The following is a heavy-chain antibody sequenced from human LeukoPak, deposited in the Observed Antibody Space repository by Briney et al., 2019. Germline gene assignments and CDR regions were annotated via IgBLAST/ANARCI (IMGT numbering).Heavy chain of an antibody. Sequence: ASVKVSCKASGYTFTGYYMHWVRQAPGQGLEWMGWINPNSGGTNYAQKFQGRVTMTRDASISTAYMELSRLRSDDTAVYYCARDLHIVVVYYFDYWGQGTLVTVSS. D-gene: IGHD2-21*01. CDR3: ARDLHIVVVYYFDY. J-gene: IGHJ4*02. CDR2: INPNSGGT. V-gene: IGHV1-2*02. CDR1: GYTFTGYY.